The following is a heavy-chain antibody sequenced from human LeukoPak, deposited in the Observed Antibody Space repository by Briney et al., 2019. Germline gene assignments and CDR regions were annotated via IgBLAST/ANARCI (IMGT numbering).Heavy chain of an antibody. J-gene: IGHJ3*02. CDR2: IRGDGSMT. CDR3: ARGNAHAFDI. Sequence: PGGSLRLSCAASEFTFSAYWMHWVRQAPGKGLVWVSRIRGDGSMTNYADSVKGRFTISRDNAKNTLYLQMNSLRAEDTAVYYCARGNAHAFDIWGQGTMVTVSS. CDR1: EFTFSAYW. D-gene: IGHD1-1*01. V-gene: IGHV3-74*01.